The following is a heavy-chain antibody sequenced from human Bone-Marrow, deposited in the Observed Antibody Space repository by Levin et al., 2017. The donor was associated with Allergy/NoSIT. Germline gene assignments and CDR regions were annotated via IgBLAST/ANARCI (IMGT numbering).Heavy chain of an antibody. CDR1: GDSVSSNSAA. CDR2: TYYRSKWYS. CDR3: ARWISATGVFDP. V-gene: IGHV6-1*01. Sequence: SETLSLTCAISGDSVSSNSAAWTWIRQSPSRGLEWLGRTYYRSKWYSDYAVSVKSRITINADTSKNQFSLQLNSVTPEDTAVYYCARWISATGVFDPWGQGTLVTVSS. D-gene: IGHD6-13*01. J-gene: IGHJ5*02.